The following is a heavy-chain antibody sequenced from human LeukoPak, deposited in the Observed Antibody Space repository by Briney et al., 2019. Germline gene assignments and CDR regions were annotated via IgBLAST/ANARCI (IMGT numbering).Heavy chain of an antibody. J-gene: IGHJ4*02. CDR2: INPNSGGT. V-gene: IGHV1-2*02. CDR1: GYTFTGYY. CDR3: ATVGYCSSTSCLSFDY. Sequence: ASVKVSCKASGYTFTGYYMHWVRQTPGQGLEWMGWINPNSGGTNYAQKFQGRVTMTEDTSTDTAYMELSSLRSEDTAVYYCATVGYCSSTSCLSFDYWGQGTLVTVSS. D-gene: IGHD2-2*01.